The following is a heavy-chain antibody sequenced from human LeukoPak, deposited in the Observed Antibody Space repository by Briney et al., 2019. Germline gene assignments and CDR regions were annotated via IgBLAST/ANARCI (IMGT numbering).Heavy chain of an antibody. CDR1: GYTFTGYY. J-gene: IGHJ5*02. D-gene: IGHD5-24*01. V-gene: IGHV1-2*02. CDR2: INPNSGGT. Sequence: ASVKVSCKASGYTFTGYYMHWVRQAPGQGLEWMGWINPNSGGTNYAQKFQGRVTMTRDMSTSTVYMELSSLRSEDTAVYYCARSATISGNWFDPWGQGTLVTVSS. CDR3: ARSATISGNWFDP.